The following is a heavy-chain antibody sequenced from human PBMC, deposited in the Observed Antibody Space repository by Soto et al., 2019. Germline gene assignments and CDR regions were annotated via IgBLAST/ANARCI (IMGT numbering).Heavy chain of an antibody. CDR1: GFTFSSYG. CDR2: IWYDGSNK. V-gene: IGHV3-33*01. D-gene: IGHD5-12*01. CDR3: ARDLSVRWLQFGEYFDY. J-gene: IGHJ4*02. Sequence: GGSLRLSCAASGFTFSSYGMHWVRQAPGKGLEWVAVIWYDGSNKYYADSVKGRLTISRDNSKNTLYLQMNSLRAEDTAVYYCARDLSVRWLQFGEYFDYWGQGTLVTVSS.